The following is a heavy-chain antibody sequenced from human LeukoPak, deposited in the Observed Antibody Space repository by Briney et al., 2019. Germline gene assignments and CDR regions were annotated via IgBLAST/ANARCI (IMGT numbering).Heavy chain of an antibody. J-gene: IGHJ4*02. Sequence: GASVKVSCKACVYTFTSYYMHWVRQVPGQGLEWMGWINPNHGDTNYAQKFQDRVSMTRDTSISTAYMHLSRLRSADTAVYYCARSPHILTGENFDYWGQGTLLTVSS. CDR3: ARSPHILTGENFDY. D-gene: IGHD3-9*01. V-gene: IGHV1-2*02. CDR1: VYTFTSYY. CDR2: INPNHGDT.